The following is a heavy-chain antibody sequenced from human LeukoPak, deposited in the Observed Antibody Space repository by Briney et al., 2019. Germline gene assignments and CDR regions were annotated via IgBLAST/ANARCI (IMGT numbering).Heavy chain of an antibody. CDR3: ARDPGDIVAANVNGAFDI. V-gene: IGHV4-39*07. Sequence: SETLSLTCTVSGGSISSSSYYWGWIRQPPGKGLEWIGSIYYSGSTYYNPSLKSRVTISVDTSKNQFSLKLSSVTAADTAVYYCARDPGDIVAANVNGAFDIWGQGTMVTVSS. D-gene: IGHD5-12*01. CDR2: IYYSGST. CDR1: GGSISSSSYY. J-gene: IGHJ3*02.